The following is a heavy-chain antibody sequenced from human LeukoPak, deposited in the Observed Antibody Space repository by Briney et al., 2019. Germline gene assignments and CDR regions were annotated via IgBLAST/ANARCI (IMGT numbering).Heavy chain of an antibody. CDR3: AKEVGATALFDY. CDR2: ISWNSGSI. Sequence: RAGGSLRLSCAASGFTFDDYAMPWVRQAPGKGLEWVSGISWNSGSIGYADSVKGRFTISRDNAKNSLYLQMNSLRAEDTALYYCAKEVGATALFDYWGQGTLVTVSS. J-gene: IGHJ4*02. CDR1: GFTFDDYA. D-gene: IGHD1-26*01. V-gene: IGHV3-9*01.